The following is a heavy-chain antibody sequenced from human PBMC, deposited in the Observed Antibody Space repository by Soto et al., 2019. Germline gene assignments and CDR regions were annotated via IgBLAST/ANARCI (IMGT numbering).Heavy chain of an antibody. J-gene: IGHJ5*02. CDR1: GCSIRSGGYY. V-gene: IGHV4-31*03. Sequence: SETLSLTRPVSGCSIRSGGYYWRWIRQHPGKGLEWIGYIYYSGSTYYNPSLKSRVTISVDTSKNQFSLKLSSVTAADTAVYYCARDLPSRGPGWFDPWGQGTLVTVSS. CDR2: IYYSGST. CDR3: ARDLPSRGPGWFDP.